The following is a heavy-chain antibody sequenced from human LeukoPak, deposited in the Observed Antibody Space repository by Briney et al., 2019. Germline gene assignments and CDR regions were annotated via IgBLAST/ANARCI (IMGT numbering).Heavy chain of an antibody. D-gene: IGHD3-16*01. CDR2: ISAYNGNT. CDR1: GYTFTSNG. V-gene: IGHV1-18*01. J-gene: IGHJ6*03. Sequence: GASVKVSCKASGYTFTSNGISWVRQAPGQGLEWMGWISAYNGNTNYAQKLQGRVTMATDTSTSTAYMELRSLRSDDAAVYYCAREGGGVGYYYYMDVWGKGTTVTVSS. CDR3: AREGGGVGYYYYMDV.